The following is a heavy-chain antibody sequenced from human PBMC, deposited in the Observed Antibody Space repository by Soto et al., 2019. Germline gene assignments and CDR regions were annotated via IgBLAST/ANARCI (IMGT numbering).Heavy chain of an antibody. V-gene: IGHV4-30-2*01. CDR1: GDSISSGGFS. CDR3: ARGRLVPAVNFDY. J-gene: IGHJ4*02. Sequence: SETLSLTCAVSGDSISSGGFSWSWIRKPPGKGLEWIGYIYHSGTSFYNPSLKSRVTISVDGSKNQFSLKVKSVTAADTAVYYCARGRLVPAVNFDYWGLGTLVTVSS. CDR2: IYHSGTS. D-gene: IGHD2-2*01.